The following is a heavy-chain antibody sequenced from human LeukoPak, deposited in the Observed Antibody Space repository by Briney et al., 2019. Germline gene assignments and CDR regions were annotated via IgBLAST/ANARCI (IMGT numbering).Heavy chain of an antibody. CDR1: GFTFSSYG. Sequence: TGGSLRLSCAASGFTFSSYGMHWVRQAPGKGLERVAVIWYDGSNKYYADSVKGRFTISRDNSKNTLYLQMNSLRAEDTAVYYCARGYCSSTSCYSLGYDAFDIWGQGTMVTVSS. V-gene: IGHV3-33*01. D-gene: IGHD2-2*01. J-gene: IGHJ3*02. CDR3: ARGYCSSTSCYSLGYDAFDI. CDR2: IWYDGSNK.